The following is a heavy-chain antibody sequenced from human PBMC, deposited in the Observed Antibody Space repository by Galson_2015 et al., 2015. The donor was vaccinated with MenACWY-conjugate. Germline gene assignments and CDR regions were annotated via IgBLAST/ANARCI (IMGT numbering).Heavy chain of an antibody. V-gene: IGHV1-46*01. CDR1: GYTFTSYY. Sequence: SVKVSCKASGYTFTSYYMHWVRQAPGQGLEWMGIINPSGGSTSYAQKFQGRVTMTRDTSTSTVYMELSSLRSEDTAVYYCARASPPSIAVAGAPGFDYWGQGTLVTVSS. CDR3: ARASPPSIAVAGAPGFDY. D-gene: IGHD6-19*01. J-gene: IGHJ4*02. CDR2: INPSGGST.